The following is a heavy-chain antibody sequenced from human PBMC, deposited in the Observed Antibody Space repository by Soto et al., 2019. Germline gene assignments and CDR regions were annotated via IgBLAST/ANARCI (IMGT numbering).Heavy chain of an antibody. CDR1: GFTFSSYS. CDR2: ISSSSSTI. Sequence: EVQLVESGGGLVQPGGSLRLSCAASGFTFSSYSMNWVRQAPGKGLEWVSYISSSSSTIYYADSVKGRFTISRDNAKNSLQLQRNSLRAEDTAVYYCARDKAASGWPYYYWGQGTLVTASS. CDR3: ARDKAASGWPYYY. D-gene: IGHD6-19*01. J-gene: IGHJ4*02. V-gene: IGHV3-48*01.